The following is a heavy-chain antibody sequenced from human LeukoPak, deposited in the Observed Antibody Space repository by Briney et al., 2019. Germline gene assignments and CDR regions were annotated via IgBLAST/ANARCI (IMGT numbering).Heavy chain of an antibody. Sequence: SETLSLTCTVSGGSIISYYWCWIRQPPGKGLEGIGYIYCSGSTNYNPSLKSRVTISVDTSKNQLSLKLSSVTAADTAVYYCARDQGDYYDSGGLWYFDLWGRGTLVTVSS. CDR1: GGSIISYY. J-gene: IGHJ2*01. V-gene: IGHV4-59*01. CDR3: ARDQGDYYDSGGLWYFDL. CDR2: IYCSGST. D-gene: IGHD3-22*01.